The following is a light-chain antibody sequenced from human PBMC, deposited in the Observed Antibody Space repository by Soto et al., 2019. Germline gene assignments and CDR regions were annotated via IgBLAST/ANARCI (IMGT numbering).Light chain of an antibody. CDR3: CSYAGSYTL. Sequence: QSALTQPRSVSGSPGQSVTISCTGTSSDVGGYNYVSWYQQHPGNAPKLMIYDVSKRPSGVPDRFSGSKSGNTASLTISGLQAEDEADYYCCSYAGSYTLFGGGTKVTVL. CDR2: DVS. CDR1: SSDVGGYNY. J-gene: IGLJ2*01. V-gene: IGLV2-11*01.